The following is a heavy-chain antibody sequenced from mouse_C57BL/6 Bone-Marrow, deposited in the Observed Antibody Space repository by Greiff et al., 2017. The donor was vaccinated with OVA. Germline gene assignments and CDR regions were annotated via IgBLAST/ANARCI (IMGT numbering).Heavy chain of an antibody. Sequence: EVKVVESGGGLVKPGGSLKLSCAASGFTFSSYAMSWVRQTPEKRLEWVATISDGGSYTYYPDNVKGRFTISRDNAKNNLYLQMSHLKSEDTAMYYCARDRSYGNYWFAYWGQGTLVTVSA. V-gene: IGHV5-4*01. CDR2: ISDGGSYT. CDR1: GFTFSSYA. J-gene: IGHJ3*01. CDR3: ARDRSYGNYWFAY. D-gene: IGHD2-1*01.